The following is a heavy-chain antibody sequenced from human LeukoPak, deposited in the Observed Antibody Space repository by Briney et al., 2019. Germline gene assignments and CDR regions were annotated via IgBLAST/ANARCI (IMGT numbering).Heavy chain of an antibody. J-gene: IGHJ3*02. CDR2: FDPEDGET. D-gene: IGHD3-10*01. CDR1: GYTLTELS. CDR3: ASSITMVRRVISGAFDI. V-gene: IGHV1-24*01. Sequence: EASVKVSCKVSGYTLTELSMHWVRQAPGKGLEWMGGFDPEDGETIYAQKFQGRVTMTEDTSTDTAYMELSSLRSEDTAVYYCASSITMVRRVISGAFDIWGQGTMVTVSS.